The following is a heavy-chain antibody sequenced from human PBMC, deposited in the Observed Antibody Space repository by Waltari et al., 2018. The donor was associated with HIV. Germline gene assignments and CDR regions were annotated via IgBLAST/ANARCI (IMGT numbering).Heavy chain of an antibody. Sequence: EVQLVESGGGLIQPGGSLRLPCAASGFPVGSTYMSWVRHAPRKELGWVSFMYSGGSTYYADSVKGRFTISRDNSKNTLYLQMNSLRAEDTAVYYCARGLGYCSSTSCQEGGWFDPWGQGTLVTVSS. J-gene: IGHJ5*02. D-gene: IGHD2-2*01. V-gene: IGHV3-53*01. CDR3: ARGLGYCSSTSCQEGGWFDP. CDR1: GFPVGSTY. CDR2: MYSGGST.